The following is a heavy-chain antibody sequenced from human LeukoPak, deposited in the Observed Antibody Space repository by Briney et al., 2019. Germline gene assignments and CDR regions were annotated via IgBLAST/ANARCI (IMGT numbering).Heavy chain of an antibody. CDR1: GYTFTSYG. D-gene: IGHD5-12*01. V-gene: IGHV1-18*01. Sequence: ASMKVSCKASGYTFTSYGISWVRQAPGQGLEWMGWISAYNGNTNYAQKLQGRVTMTTDTSTSTAYMELRSLRSDDTAVYYCARDRGYSGYDYDYYGMDVWGQGTTVTVSS. CDR3: ARDRGYSGYDYDYYGMDV. J-gene: IGHJ6*02. CDR2: ISAYNGNT.